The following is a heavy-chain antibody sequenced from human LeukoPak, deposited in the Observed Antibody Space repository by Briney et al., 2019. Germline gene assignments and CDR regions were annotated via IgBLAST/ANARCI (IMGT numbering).Heavy chain of an antibody. CDR3: AREPCSSTSGYPNHFDY. Sequence: GGSLRLSCAASGFTFSSYWMHWVRQAPGKGLVWVSRINSDGSNTSYADSVKGRFTISRDNAKNTLYLQMNSLRAEDTAVYYCAREPCSSTSGYPNHFDYWGQGTLVTVSS. J-gene: IGHJ4*02. D-gene: IGHD2-2*01. CDR1: GFTFSSYW. V-gene: IGHV3-74*01. CDR2: INSDGSNT.